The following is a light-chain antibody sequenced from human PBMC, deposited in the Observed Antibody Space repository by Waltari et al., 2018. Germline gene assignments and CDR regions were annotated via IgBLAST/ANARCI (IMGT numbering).Light chain of an antibody. CDR3: AAWDDSLNGVV. CDR1: ISNIGGNT. J-gene: IGLJ2*01. V-gene: IGLV1-44*01. Sequence: QSVLTQSPSASGPPGQRVTISCSGSISNIGGNTVSWYQPLPRTAPKLLIYSTDQRPPGVPDRFSGSKSYTSASLAISGLQFEDEADYYCAAWDDSLNGVVFGGGTKLTVL. CDR2: STD.